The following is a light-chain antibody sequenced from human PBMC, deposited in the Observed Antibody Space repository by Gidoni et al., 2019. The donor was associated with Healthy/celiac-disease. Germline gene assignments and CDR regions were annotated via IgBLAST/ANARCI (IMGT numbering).Light chain of an antibody. CDR3: QQYNNWPSWT. V-gene: IGKV3-15*01. Sequence: EIVMTQSPATLSVSPGERATLSCRASQSVSSNLAWYQQKPGQAPRLLIYGASTRATGIPASFSGRGSGTEFTLTISSLQSEDFAVYYCQQYNNWPSWTFGQGTKVEIK. J-gene: IGKJ1*01. CDR1: QSVSSN. CDR2: GAS.